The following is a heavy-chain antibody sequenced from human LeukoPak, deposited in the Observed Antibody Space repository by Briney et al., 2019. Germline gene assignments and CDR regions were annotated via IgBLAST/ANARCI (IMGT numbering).Heavy chain of an antibody. CDR2: ISYDGSNK. J-gene: IGHJ6*02. V-gene: IGHV3-30*04. CDR1: GFTFSSYA. D-gene: IGHD3-3*01. Sequence: GGSLRLSCAASGFTFSSYAMHWVRQAPGKGLEWVAVISYDGSNKYCADSVKGRFTISRDNSKNTLYLQMNSLRAEDTAVYYCARERKDYDFWSGYDYYYYGMDVWGQGTTVTVSS. CDR3: ARERKDYDFWSGYDYYYYGMDV.